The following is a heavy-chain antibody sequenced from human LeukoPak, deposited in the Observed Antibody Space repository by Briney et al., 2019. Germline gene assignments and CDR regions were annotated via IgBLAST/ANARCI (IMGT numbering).Heavy chain of an antibody. CDR2: IYSGGDT. CDR1: GFIVNGNY. CDR3: ARGHLDYWYFDL. J-gene: IGHJ2*01. D-gene: IGHD1-1*01. V-gene: IGHV3-53*01. Sequence: GGSLRPSCAASGFIVNGNYMIWVRQAPGKGLEWVSVIYSGGDTYYADSVTGRFTISRDNSKNMLFLQMNSLRAEDTALYYCARGHLDYWYFDLWGRGALVTVSS.